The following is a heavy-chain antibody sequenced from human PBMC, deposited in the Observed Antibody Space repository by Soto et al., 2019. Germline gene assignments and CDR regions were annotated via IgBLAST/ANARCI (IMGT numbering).Heavy chain of an antibody. CDR3: ARDPTRLGQFPTPAFDI. D-gene: IGHD1-26*01. J-gene: IGHJ3*02. CDR2: ISGSSSSI. V-gene: IGHV3-48*01. Sequence: PGGSLRLSCVASGFTFSAYSMNWVRQAPGKRLEWISFISGSSSSIYYADSVKGRFTISRDTAKNSLSLHMSSLRAEDTAVYYCARDPTRLGQFPTPAFDIWSQGTMVTVSS. CDR1: GFTFSAYS.